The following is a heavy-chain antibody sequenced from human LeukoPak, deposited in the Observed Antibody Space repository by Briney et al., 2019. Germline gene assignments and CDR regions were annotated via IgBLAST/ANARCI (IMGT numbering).Heavy chain of an antibody. CDR2: IYTSGST. V-gene: IGHV4-4*07. D-gene: IGHD2-2*01. CDR3: ASTYCSSTSCRFIDY. CDR1: GGSISSYY. Sequence: PSETLSLTCTVSGGSISSYYWSWIRQPAGKGLEWIGRIYTSGSTNYNPSLKSRVTISVDTSKNQFSLKLSSVTAADTAVYYCASTYCSSTSCRFIDYWGQGTLVTVSS. J-gene: IGHJ4*02.